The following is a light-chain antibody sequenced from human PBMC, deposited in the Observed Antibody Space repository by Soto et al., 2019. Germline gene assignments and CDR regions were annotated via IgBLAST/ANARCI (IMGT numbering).Light chain of an antibody. J-gene: IGLJ2*01. V-gene: IGLV2-14*01. Sequence: QSALTQPASVSGSPGQSITISCTGTSSDVGGYNYVSWYQQHPGKAPKLMIYEVSNRPSGVSNRFSGSKSGNTASLTISGLQAEDEADYYCRSSRSINTGVFGGGTKVTVL. CDR3: RSSRSINTGV. CDR2: EVS. CDR1: SSDVGGYNY.